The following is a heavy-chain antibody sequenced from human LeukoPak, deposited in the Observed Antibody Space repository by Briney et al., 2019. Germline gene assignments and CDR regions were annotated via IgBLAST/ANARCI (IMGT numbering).Heavy chain of an antibody. Sequence: SETLSLTCAVYGGSFSGYYWSWIRQPPGKGLEWIGEINHSGSTNYNPSLKSRVTISVDTSKNQFSLKLSSVTAADTAVYYCARVLPLRGSSSWSFRSAHDYWGQGTLVTVSS. V-gene: IGHV4-34*01. J-gene: IGHJ4*02. CDR1: GGSFSGYY. CDR3: ARVLPLRGSSSWSFRSAHDY. CDR2: INHSGST. D-gene: IGHD6-13*01.